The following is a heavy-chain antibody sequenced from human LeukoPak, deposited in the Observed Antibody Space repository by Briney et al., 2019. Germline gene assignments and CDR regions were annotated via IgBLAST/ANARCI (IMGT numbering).Heavy chain of an antibody. V-gene: IGHV4-34*01. CDR2: INHSGST. J-gene: IGHJ5*02. Sequence: SETLSLTCAIYGGSFSGYYWSWVRQPPGKGLEWIGEINHSGSTNYNPSLKSRVTILVDTSKNQFSLKLSSVTAADTAVYYCARGYCSSTSCSSGLDPWGQGTLVTVSS. D-gene: IGHD2-2*01. CDR3: ARGYCSSTSCSSGLDP. CDR1: GGSFSGYY.